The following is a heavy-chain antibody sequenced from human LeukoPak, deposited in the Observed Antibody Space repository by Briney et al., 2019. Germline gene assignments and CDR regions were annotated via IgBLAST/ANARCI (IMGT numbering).Heavy chain of an antibody. CDR3: ARDAGDILTGYYRTYLFDY. Sequence: ASVKVSCKASGYTFTGYYMHWVRQAPGQGLEWMGWINPNSGGTNYAQKFQGRVTMTRDTFISTVYMELSRLRSDDTAVYYCARDAGDILTGYYRTYLFDYWGQGTLVTVSS. CDR1: GYTFTGYY. V-gene: IGHV1-2*02. J-gene: IGHJ4*02. CDR2: INPNSGGT. D-gene: IGHD3-9*01.